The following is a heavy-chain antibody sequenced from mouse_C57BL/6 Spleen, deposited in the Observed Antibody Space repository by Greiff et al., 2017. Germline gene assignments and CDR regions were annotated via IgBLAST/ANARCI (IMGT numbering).Heavy chain of an antibody. CDR2: IYPGSGST. CDR1: GYTFTSYW. Sequence: QVQLKQPGAELVKPGASVKMSCKASGYTFTSYWITWVKQRPGQGLEWIGDIYPGSGSTNYNEKFKSKATLTVDTSSSTAYMQLSSLTSEDSAVYYCAREGYYYGSIYAMDYWGQGTSVTVSS. V-gene: IGHV1-55*01. D-gene: IGHD1-1*01. J-gene: IGHJ4*01. CDR3: AREGYYYGSIYAMDY.